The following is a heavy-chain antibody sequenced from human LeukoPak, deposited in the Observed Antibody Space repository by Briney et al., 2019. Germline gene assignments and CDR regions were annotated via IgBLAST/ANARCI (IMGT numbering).Heavy chain of an antibody. J-gene: IGHJ4*02. D-gene: IGHD1-26*01. CDR3: AGVGASYDGLIDY. Sequence: ASVKVSCKASGYTFINSAIGWVRQAPGQGLEWMGWISPYNGYTNYAESLQGRVTMTTDTSTSTAYMELRSLRSDDTAMYYCAGVGASYDGLIDYWGQGTRVTVSS. CDR2: ISPYNGYT. CDR1: GYTFINSA. V-gene: IGHV1-18*01.